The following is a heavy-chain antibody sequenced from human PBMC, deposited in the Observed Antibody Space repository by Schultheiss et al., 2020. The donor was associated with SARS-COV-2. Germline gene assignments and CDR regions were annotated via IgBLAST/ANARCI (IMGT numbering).Heavy chain of an antibody. V-gene: IGHV3-23*01. Sequence: GGSLRLSCAASGFTFSSYWMSWVRQAPGKGLEWVSAIDAGGGSTYYPDSVKGRFTISRDNSKNTLYLQMNSLRAEDTAVYYCAKDPVTMVRGVKDYWGQGTLVTVSS. CDR3: AKDPVTMVRGVKDY. CDR1: GFTFSSYW. D-gene: IGHD3-10*01. J-gene: IGHJ4*02. CDR2: IDAGGGST.